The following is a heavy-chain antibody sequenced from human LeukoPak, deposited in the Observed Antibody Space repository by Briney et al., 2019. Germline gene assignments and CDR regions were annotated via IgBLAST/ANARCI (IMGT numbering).Heavy chain of an antibody. V-gene: IGHV3-23*01. CDR3: AKDIQLST. Sequence: PGGSLRLSCAASGFNFRDAAMTWVRQAPGKGLEWVSLISFSRDNSYYADSVKGRFTISRDNSKNTLSLQKNSLRVEDTAIYYCAKDIQLSTWGLGTLVTVSS. CDR2: ISFSRDNS. CDR1: GFNFRDAA. D-gene: IGHD5-24*01. J-gene: IGHJ3*01.